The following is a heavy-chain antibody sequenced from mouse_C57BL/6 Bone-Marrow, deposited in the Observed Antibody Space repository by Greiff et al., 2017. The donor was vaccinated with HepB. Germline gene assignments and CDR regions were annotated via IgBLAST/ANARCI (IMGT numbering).Heavy chain of an antibody. J-gene: IGHJ4*01. CDR3: ARTTSWAMDY. V-gene: IGHV14-2*01. Sequence: EVQLVESGAELVKPGASVKLSCTASGFTFKDYYMHWVKQRTEQGLEWIGRIDPEDGDTKYDSKFQGKATITADTSSNTAYLQLSSLTSEDAAVYYCARTTSWAMDYWGQGTSVTVSS. D-gene: IGHD1-1*01. CDR1: GFTFKDYY. CDR2: IDPEDGDT.